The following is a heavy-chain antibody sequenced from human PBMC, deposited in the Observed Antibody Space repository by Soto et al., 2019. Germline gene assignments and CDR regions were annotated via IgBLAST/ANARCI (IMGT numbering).Heavy chain of an antibody. CDR2: ISDDGSNT. CDR3: AREVDYDFWSGFNTHPYYFDD. J-gene: IGHJ4*02. D-gene: IGHD3-3*01. Sequence: VAAISDDGSNTYYADSVKGRFTISRDNSKNTLYLQMNSLSSEDTAVHHCAREVDYDFWSGFNTHPYYFDDWGQGTLVTVSS. V-gene: IGHV3-30*03.